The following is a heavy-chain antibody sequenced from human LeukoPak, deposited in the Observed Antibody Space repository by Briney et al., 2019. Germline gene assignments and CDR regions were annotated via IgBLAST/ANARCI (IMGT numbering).Heavy chain of an antibody. CDR2: IIPILGIA. CDR3: SRQQGTTVTLAFGANNDY. Sequence: ASVKVSCKASGGTFSSYAISWVRQAPGQGLEWMGRIIPILGIANYAQKFQGRVTITADKSTSTAYMELSSLRSEDTAVYYCSRQQGTTVTLAFGANNDYWGQGTLVTVSS. V-gene: IGHV1-69*04. CDR1: GGTFSSYA. J-gene: IGHJ4*02. D-gene: IGHD4-17*01.